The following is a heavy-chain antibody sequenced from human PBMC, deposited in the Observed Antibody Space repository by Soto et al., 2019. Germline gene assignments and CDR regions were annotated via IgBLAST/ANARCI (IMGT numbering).Heavy chain of an antibody. J-gene: IGHJ4*02. D-gene: IGHD2-21*01. Sequence: QVHLQQWGAGLLKPSETLSLTCAVSGGSFSGYSWSWIRQPPGKGLEWIGQINLSGSTNYSPSLNSLLSLSGDHSKNHFSLSLTSVTGADSSVYYCAGDGPYCGDDCFYCWGPGTLVTVSS. V-gene: IGHV4-34*01. CDR2: INLSGST. CDR3: AGDGPYCGDDCFYC. CDR1: GGSFSGYS.